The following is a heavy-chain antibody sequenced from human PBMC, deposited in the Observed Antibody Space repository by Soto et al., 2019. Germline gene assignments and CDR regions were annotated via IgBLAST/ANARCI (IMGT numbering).Heavy chain of an antibody. CDR1: GGSISSSNW. CDR3: ARATYSGYDLNGFDP. J-gene: IGHJ5*02. V-gene: IGHV4-4*02. Sequence: QVQLQESGPGLVKPSGTLSLTCAVSGGSISSSNWWSWVRQPPGKGLEWIGEIYHSGSTNYNPSLKRRVTISVDKSKNHFSLKLSSVTAADTAVYYCARATYSGYDLNGFDPWGQGTLVTVSS. D-gene: IGHD5-12*01. CDR2: IYHSGST.